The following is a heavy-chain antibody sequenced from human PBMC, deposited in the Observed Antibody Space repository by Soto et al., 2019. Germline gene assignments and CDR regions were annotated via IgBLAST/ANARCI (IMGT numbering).Heavy chain of an antibody. V-gene: IGHV3-11*06. CDR2: ISSSSSYI. J-gene: IGHJ4*02. D-gene: IGHD2-2*01. Sequence: PGGSLRLSCAASGFTFSYYYMSGVRQAPGKGLEWVGFISSSSSYIYYADSVKGRFTISRDNAKNSLYLQMNSLRAEDTAVYCCARDLWPRWDVVVPAAIPLFDYWGQGTLVTVSS. CDR1: GFTFSYYY. CDR3: ARDLWPRWDVVVPAAIPLFDY.